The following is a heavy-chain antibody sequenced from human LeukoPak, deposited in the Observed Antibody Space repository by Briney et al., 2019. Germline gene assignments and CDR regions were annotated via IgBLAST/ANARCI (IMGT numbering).Heavy chain of an antibody. J-gene: IGHJ4*02. V-gene: IGHV3-23*01. Sequence: PGGSLRLSRAASGFTFNSYAMAWGREPPEKGPEWVSSITDNGINTYYADSVKGQYTISRDNSKNPLYLQMNSLRAEDTAVYYCAKGLRGNYDYWGQGTLVTVSS. CDR3: AKGLRGNYDY. CDR1: GFTFNSYA. CDR2: ITDNGINT. D-gene: IGHD1-26*01.